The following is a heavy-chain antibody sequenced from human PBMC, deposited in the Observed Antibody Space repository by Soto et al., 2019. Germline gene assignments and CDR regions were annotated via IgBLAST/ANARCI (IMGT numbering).Heavy chain of an antibody. CDR1: GDSISSGDYS. Sequence: QLQLQESGSGLVKPSQTLSLTCTVSGDSISSGDYSWGWIRQPPGKGLEWIGYIYHSGSTYYNPSLKSRVTISVDKSNNQFSLKLSSVTAADTAVYYCARSYSSSWPNAFYIWGQGTMVTVSS. CDR2: IYHSGST. V-gene: IGHV4-30-2*01. CDR3: ARSYSSSWPNAFYI. J-gene: IGHJ3*02. D-gene: IGHD6-13*01.